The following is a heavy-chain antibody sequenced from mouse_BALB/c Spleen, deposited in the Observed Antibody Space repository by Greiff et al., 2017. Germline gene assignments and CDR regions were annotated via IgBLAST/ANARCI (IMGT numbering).Heavy chain of an antibody. J-gene: IGHJ3*01. CDR3: VGSSGSWFAY. Sequence: DVMLVESGGGLVQPGGSRKLSCAASGFTFSSFGMHWVRQAPGKGLEWVARIRSKSNNYATYYADSVKDRFTISRDDSQSMLYLQMNNLKTEDTAMYYCVGSSGSWFAYWGQGTLVTVSA. CDR2: IRSKSNNYAT. D-gene: IGHD3-1*01. CDR1: GFTFSSFG. V-gene: IGHV10-1*02.